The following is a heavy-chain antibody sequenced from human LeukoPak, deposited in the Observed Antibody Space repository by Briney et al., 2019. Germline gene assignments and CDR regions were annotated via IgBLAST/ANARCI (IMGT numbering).Heavy chain of an antibody. CDR2: IKQDGSEK. CDR1: GFTFSSYA. D-gene: IGHD1-26*01. J-gene: IGHJ6*03. CDR3: ARARHGGSYSNYYYYMDV. Sequence: GGSLRLSCAASGFTFSSYAMSWVRQAPGKGLEWVANIKQDGSEKYYVDSVKGRFTISRDNAKNSLYLQMNSLRAEDTAVYYCARARHGGSYSNYYYYMDVWGKGTTVTVSS. V-gene: IGHV3-7*01.